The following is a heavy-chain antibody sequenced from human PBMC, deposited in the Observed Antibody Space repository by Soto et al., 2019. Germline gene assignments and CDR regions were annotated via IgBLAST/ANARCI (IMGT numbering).Heavy chain of an antibody. CDR3: ARDLGDSSGYYPDY. CDR2: INPNSGGT. Sequence: GASVKVSCKASGYTFTGYYMHWVRQAPGQGLEWMGWINPNSGGTNYAQKFQDRVTMTRDTSISAAYMELSRLRSDDTAMYYCARDLGDSSGYYPDYWGQGTLVTVS. CDR1: GYTFTGYY. D-gene: IGHD3-22*01. V-gene: IGHV1-2*02. J-gene: IGHJ4*02.